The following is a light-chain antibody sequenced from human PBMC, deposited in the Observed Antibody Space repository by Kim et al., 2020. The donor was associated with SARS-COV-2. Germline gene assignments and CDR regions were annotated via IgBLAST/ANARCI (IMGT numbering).Light chain of an antibody. CDR1: SSDVGGYNY. J-gene: IGLJ1*01. Sequence: GPSSTSSCTGTSSDVGGYNYVSWYQQHPGKAPKLMIYDVSKRPSGVPDRFSGSKSGNTASLTISGLQAEDEADYYCCSYAGSYTYVFGTGTKVTVL. CDR2: DVS. V-gene: IGLV2-11*01. CDR3: CSYAGSYTYV.